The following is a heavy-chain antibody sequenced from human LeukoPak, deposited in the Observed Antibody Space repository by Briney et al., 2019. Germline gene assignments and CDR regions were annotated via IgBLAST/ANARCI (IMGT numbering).Heavy chain of an antibody. CDR3: ARGDSSGWNHDAFDI. V-gene: IGHV4-39*07. CDR1: GGSIGRSSYY. J-gene: IGHJ3*02. D-gene: IGHD6-19*01. CDR2: IYYSGKT. Sequence: SETLSLTCTVSGGSIGRSSYYWGWIRQPPGKGLEWIGNIYYSGKTDYNPSLKSRVTISVDTSKNQFSLKLSSVTAADTAVYYCARGDSSGWNHDAFDIWGQGTMVTVSS.